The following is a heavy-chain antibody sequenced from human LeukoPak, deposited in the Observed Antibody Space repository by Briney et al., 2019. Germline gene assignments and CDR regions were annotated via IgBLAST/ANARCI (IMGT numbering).Heavy chain of an antibody. CDR3: AKSTSDYFSGTDY. D-gene: IGHD3-22*01. CDR2: ISGSGGTT. CDR1: GFTVSSNY. J-gene: IGHJ4*02. V-gene: IGHV3-23*01. Sequence: GGSLRLSCAASGFTVSSNYMSWVRQAPGKGLEWVSAISGSGGTTYYADSLKGRFTISRDNSKNTLYLQMNSLRAEDTAVYYCAKSTSDYFSGTDYWGQGTLVTVSS.